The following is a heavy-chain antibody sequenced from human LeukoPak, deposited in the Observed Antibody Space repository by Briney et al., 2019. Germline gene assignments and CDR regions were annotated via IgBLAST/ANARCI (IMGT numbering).Heavy chain of an antibody. Sequence: PRGSLRLSCAASGFTFSSNGMHWVRQAPGKGLEWVAFIRFDGSNTYYADSVKGRLTISRDTSKNTLYLQMNSLRPEDTAVYYCAKAGGSSWAVLDYWGQGTLVTVSS. J-gene: IGHJ4*02. CDR1: GFTFSSNG. V-gene: IGHV3-30*02. CDR2: IRFDGSNT. CDR3: AKAGGSSWAVLDY. D-gene: IGHD6-13*01.